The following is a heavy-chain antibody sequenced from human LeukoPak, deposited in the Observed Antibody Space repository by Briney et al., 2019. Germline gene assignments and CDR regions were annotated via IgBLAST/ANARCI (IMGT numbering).Heavy chain of an antibody. V-gene: IGHV4-30-2*01. CDR3: ARYTEGYSYGYALYYFDY. CDR1: GGSISSGAYY. Sequence: SQTLSLTCTVSGGSISSGAYYWSWIRQPPGEGLGWIGYIYHSGSTYYNPSLKSRVTISVDRSKNQFSLKLSSVTAADTAVYYCARYTEGYSYGYALYYFDYWGQGTLVTVSS. CDR2: IYHSGST. D-gene: IGHD5-18*01. J-gene: IGHJ4*02.